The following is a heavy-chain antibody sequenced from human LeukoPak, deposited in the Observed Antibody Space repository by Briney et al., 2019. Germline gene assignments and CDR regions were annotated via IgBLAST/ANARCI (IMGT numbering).Heavy chain of an antibody. CDR2: ISAYNGDT. CDR3: ARGLGGSGSYFLTFDY. V-gene: IGHV1-18*01. D-gene: IGHD1-26*01. Sequence: ASVKVSCKASGYTFTSYSINWVRQAPGQGLEWMGWISAYNGDTKYAQKLQGRVTMTTDTSTSTAYMELRSLRSDDTAVYYCARGLGGSGSYFLTFDYWGQGTLVTVSS. CDR1: GYTFTSYS. J-gene: IGHJ4*02.